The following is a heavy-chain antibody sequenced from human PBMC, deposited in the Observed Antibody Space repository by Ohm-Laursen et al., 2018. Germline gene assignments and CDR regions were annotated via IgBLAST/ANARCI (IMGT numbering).Heavy chain of an antibody. D-gene: IGHD3-3*01. V-gene: IGHV3-53*01. CDR1: GFTVSSNY. Sequence: SLRLSCTASGFTVSSNYMSWVRQAPGKGLEWVSVIYSGGSTYYADSVKGRFTISRDTSKKTLYLQMSALSAEDTAVYYCARDRTVYGVGNGLDALDVWGQGTMVTVSS. J-gene: IGHJ3*01. CDR2: IYSGGST. CDR3: ARDRTVYGVGNGLDALDV.